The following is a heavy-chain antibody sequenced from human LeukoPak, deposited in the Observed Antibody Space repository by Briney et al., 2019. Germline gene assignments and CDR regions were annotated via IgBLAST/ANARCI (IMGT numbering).Heavy chain of an antibody. J-gene: IGHJ3*02. Sequence: GASVKVSCKASGYTFTSYDINWVRQATGRGLEWMGWMNPNSGNTGYAQKFQGRVTMTRNTSISTAYMELSSLRSEDTAVYYCARGGKPFWSGYYDAFDIWGQGTMVTVSS. V-gene: IGHV1-8*01. CDR1: GYTFTSYD. CDR2: MNPNSGNT. CDR3: ARGGKPFWSGYYDAFDI. D-gene: IGHD3-3*02.